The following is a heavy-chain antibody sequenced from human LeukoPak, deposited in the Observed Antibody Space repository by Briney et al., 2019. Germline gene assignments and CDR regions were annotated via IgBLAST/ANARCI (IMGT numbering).Heavy chain of an antibody. CDR3: ARPSLGG. D-gene: IGHD2-15*01. Sequence: PSETLSHTCAVYGGSFSGYYWSWIRQPPGKGLEWIGEINHSGSTNYNPSLKGRVTISVDTSKNQFSLKLSSVTAADTAVYYCARPSLGGWGQGTLVTVSS. J-gene: IGHJ4*02. CDR2: INHSGST. CDR1: GGSFSGYY. V-gene: IGHV4-34*01.